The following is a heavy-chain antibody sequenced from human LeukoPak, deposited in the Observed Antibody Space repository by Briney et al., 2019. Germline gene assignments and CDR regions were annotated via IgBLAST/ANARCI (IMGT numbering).Heavy chain of an antibody. J-gene: IGHJ4*02. D-gene: IGHD2-2*01. CDR2: IIPMFGTA. CDR3: ARGRCSSTSCYSDY. CDR1: GGTFSSYA. Sequence: ASVKVSCKASGGTFSSYAISWVRQAPGQGLEWMGGIIPMFGTAKYAQKFQGRVTITADESTSTAYMELSSPRSEDTAVYYCARGRCSSTSCYSDYWGQGTLVTVSS. V-gene: IGHV1-69*13.